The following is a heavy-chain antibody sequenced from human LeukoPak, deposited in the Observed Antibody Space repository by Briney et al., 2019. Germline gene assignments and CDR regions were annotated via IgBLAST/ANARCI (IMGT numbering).Heavy chain of an antibody. V-gene: IGHV1-69*01. J-gene: IGHJ4*02. CDR3: ARAGHGSVADVLDY. Sequence: SVTVSCKTSGGTFINYAINWVRQAPGQGLEWMGGIIPLFGTANYAQKFQGRVTIIADESTSTAYMELSSLRSEDTAVYYCARAGHGSVADVLDYWGQGTLVTVSS. D-gene: IGHD6-19*01. CDR1: GGTFINYA. CDR2: IIPLFGTA.